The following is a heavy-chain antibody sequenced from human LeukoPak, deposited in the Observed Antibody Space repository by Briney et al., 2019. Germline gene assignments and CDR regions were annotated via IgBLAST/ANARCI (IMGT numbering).Heavy chain of an antibody. CDR3: TTYVVATAH. CDR1: GFTFSNAR. Sequence: GGSLRLSCAASGFTFSNARMNWVRRAPGKGLEWVGRIKTKTDDGATDYSAPVKARFTISRDDSKTTLYLQMNGLKTEDTAIYYCTTYVVATAHWGQGTLVTVSS. D-gene: IGHD1-26*01. CDR2: IKTKTDDGAT. J-gene: IGHJ4*02. V-gene: IGHV3-15*01.